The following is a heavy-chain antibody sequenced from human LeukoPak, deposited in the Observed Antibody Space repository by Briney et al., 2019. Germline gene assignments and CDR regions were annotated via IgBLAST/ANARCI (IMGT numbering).Heavy chain of an antibody. D-gene: IGHD6-13*01. Sequence: SETLSLTCTVSGGSISSGGYYWSWIRQPPGKGLEWIGYIYYSGSTNYNPSLKSRVTISVDTSKNQFSLKLSSVTAADTAVYYCARVTLVPSMDVWGQGTTVTVSS. CDR3: ARVTLVPSMDV. V-gene: IGHV4-61*08. CDR1: GGSISSGGYY. CDR2: IYYSGST. J-gene: IGHJ6*02.